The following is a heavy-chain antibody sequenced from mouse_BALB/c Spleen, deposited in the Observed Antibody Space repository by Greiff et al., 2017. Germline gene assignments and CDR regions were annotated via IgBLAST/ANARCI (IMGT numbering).Heavy chain of an antibody. V-gene: IGHV1-7*01. J-gene: IGHJ3*01. CDR3: ARSTMSTAWFAY. CDR2: INPSTGYT. D-gene: IGHD2-4*01. CDR1: GYTFTSYW. Sequence: VKLQESGAELAKPGASVKMSCKASGYTFTSYWMHWVKQRPGQGLEWIGYINPSTGYTEYNQKFKDKATLTADKSSSTAYMQLSSLTSEDSAVYCCARSTMSTAWFAYWGQGTLVTVSA.